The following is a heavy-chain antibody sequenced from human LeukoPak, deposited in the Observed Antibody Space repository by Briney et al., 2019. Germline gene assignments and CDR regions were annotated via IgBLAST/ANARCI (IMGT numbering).Heavy chain of an antibody. CDR2: TYYSGST. V-gene: IGHV4-39*01. Sequence: SETLSLTCTVSGGSISSSSYYWGWIRQPPGKGLEWIGNTYYSGSTYYNPSLKSRVTISVDTSKNQFSLKLSSVTAADTAVYYCARQDYGDYAFDYWGQGTLVTVSS. J-gene: IGHJ4*02. CDR3: ARQDYGDYAFDY. CDR1: GGSISSSSYY. D-gene: IGHD4-17*01.